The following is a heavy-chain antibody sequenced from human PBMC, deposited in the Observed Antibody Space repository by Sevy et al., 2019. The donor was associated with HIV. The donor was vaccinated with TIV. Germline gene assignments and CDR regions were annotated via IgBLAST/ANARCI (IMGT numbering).Heavy chain of an antibody. V-gene: IGHV3-73*01. CDR1: GFTFSGSA. Sequence: GGSLRLSCAASGFTFSGSAMHWVRQASGKGLEWVGRIRIKGNSYATAYAASVKGRFTISRDDSKNTAYLQMNSLKTENTAVYYCTSLSVDTAMGFDYWGQGTLVTVSS. D-gene: IGHD5-18*01. J-gene: IGHJ4*02. CDR3: TSLSVDTAMGFDY. CDR2: IRIKGNSYAT.